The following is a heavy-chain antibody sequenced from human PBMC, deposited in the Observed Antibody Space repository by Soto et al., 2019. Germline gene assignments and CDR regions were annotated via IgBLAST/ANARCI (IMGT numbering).Heavy chain of an antibody. V-gene: IGHV4-38-2*01. D-gene: IGHD3-10*01. CDR2: VDHSGRT. CDR1: GYSINSDYY. Sequence: SETLSLTCAVSGYSINSDYYWGWIRQPPGKGLEWIGSVDHSGRTYYSPSLRRRLTIFIDTSKNQFSLRLTSVTAADTAMYFCAKKGYYPSGKINLLESWGPGTLVTVSS. CDR3: AKKGYYPSGKINLLES. J-gene: IGHJ5*02.